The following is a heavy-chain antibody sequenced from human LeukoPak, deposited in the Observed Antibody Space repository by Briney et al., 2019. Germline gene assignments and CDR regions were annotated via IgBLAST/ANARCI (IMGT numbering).Heavy chain of an antibody. D-gene: IGHD3-16*02. CDR1: GYTFTSYY. V-gene: IGHV1-46*01. Sequence: ASVKVSCKASGYTFTSYYMHWARQAPGQGLEWMGIINPSGGSTSYAQKFQGRVTMTRDTSTSTVYMELSSLRSEDTAVYYCARDPPRSITFGGVIEDYWGQGTLVTVSS. J-gene: IGHJ4*02. CDR2: INPSGGST. CDR3: ARDPPRSITFGGVIEDY.